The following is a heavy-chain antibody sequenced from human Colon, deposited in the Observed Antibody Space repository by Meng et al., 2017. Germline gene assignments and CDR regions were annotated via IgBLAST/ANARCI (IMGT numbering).Heavy chain of an antibody. J-gene: IGHJ4*02. CDR2: INPRTGDT. CDR1: GYSFY. V-gene: IGHV1-2*06. D-gene: IGHD2-15*01. CDR3: ARESADGGSFDL. Sequence: QVQLVKSGAEVKKHRAPVTVSCKASGYSFYIPWVRLRPGEGLEWMGRINPRTGDTKSAQSFQGSVTMTRDTSTTTFSMDLRSLTTDDSAIYFCARESADGGSFDLWGQGTLVTVSS.